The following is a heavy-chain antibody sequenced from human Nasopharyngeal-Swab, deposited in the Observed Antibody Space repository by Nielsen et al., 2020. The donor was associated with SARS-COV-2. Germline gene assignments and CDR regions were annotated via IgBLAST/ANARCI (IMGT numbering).Heavy chain of an antibody. CDR3: ARIPPLDYHFDS. Sequence: SGPTLVKPTQTLTLTCTFSGFSLSTSGMCVSWIRQPPGKALEWLALIDWEDDRYYSTSLKARLTLSKDTSKNQVVLTMTNMDPVDTATYYFARIPPLDYHFDSLSQGTLGTVSS. V-gene: IGHV2-70*13. J-gene: IGHJ4*02. CDR1: GFSLSTSGMC. D-gene: IGHD3/OR15-3a*01. CDR2: IDWEDDR.